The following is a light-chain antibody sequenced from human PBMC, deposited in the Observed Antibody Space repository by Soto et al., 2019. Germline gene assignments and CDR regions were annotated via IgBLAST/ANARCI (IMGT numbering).Light chain of an antibody. CDR1: QSLLHSNGNNY. CDR3: MQALETPT. Sequence: DIVLTQSPLSLPVTPGEPASISCRSSQSLLHSNGNNYLAWYLQKTGQSPILLIYLGVNRTTGVADSCSGSGAGTDFILKIDRVEAEDLGVYYCMQALETPTFGQGTRMEI. CDR2: LGV. J-gene: IGKJ5*01. V-gene: IGKV2-28*01.